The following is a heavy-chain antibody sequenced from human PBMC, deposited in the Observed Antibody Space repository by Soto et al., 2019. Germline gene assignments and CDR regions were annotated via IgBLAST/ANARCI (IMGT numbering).Heavy chain of an antibody. J-gene: IGHJ4*02. V-gene: IGHV3-74*01. CDR3: ARGEVAVAWEW. CDR1: GFTFSSYW. D-gene: IGHD1-26*01. CDR2: ISTDESTT. Sequence: EVQLVESGGGLVQPGGSLRLSCAASGFTFSSYWMHWVRQAPGKGLVWVSRISTDESTTNYADSVKGRFTISRDNAKNTLYLQMNSLSIEDTAVYYCARGEVAVAWEWWGQGTLVTVSS.